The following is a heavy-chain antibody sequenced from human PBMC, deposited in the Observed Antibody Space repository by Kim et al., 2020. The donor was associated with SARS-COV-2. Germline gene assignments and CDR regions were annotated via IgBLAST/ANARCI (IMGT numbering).Heavy chain of an antibody. CDR1: GFTFSSYG. V-gene: IGHV3-33*05. J-gene: IGHJ3*02. CDR3: ARSHLDGVLLWFGELFSPDAFDI. Sequence: GRSLRLSCAASGFTFSSYGMHWVRQAPGKGLEWVAVISYDGSNKYYADSVKGRFTISRDNSKNTLYLQMNSLRAEDTAVYYCARSHLDGVLLWFGELFSPDAFDIWGQGTMVTVSS. CDR2: ISYDGSNK. D-gene: IGHD3-10*01.